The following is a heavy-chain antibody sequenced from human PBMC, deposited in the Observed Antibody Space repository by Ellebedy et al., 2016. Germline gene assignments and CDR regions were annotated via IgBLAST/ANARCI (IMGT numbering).Heavy chain of an antibody. Sequence: GGSLRLSCAASGFSFSNYGMHWVRQAPGKGLKWVAVIWYDGSNKYYVDSVKGRFTISRDNSTNTLYLQMNSLRAEDTAVYYCARQTRRITMIEGLWFDYWGQGTLVTVSS. D-gene: IGHD3-22*01. J-gene: IGHJ4*02. CDR3: ARQTRRITMIEGLWFDY. V-gene: IGHV3-33*01. CDR1: GFSFSNYG. CDR2: IWYDGSNK.